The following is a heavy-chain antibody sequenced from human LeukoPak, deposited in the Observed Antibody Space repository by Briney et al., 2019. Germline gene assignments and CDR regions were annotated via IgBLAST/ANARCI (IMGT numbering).Heavy chain of an antibody. D-gene: IGHD3-10*01. Sequence: GGSLRLSCAASGFTFSSYSMNWVRQAPGKGLEWVSYISSSSSTIYYADSVKGRFTISRDNAKNSLYLQMNSLRDEDTAVYYSARDQGVLWRRNWFDPWGQGTLVTVSS. J-gene: IGHJ5*02. CDR1: GFTFSSYS. CDR2: ISSSSSTI. V-gene: IGHV3-48*02. CDR3: ARDQGVLWRRNWFDP.